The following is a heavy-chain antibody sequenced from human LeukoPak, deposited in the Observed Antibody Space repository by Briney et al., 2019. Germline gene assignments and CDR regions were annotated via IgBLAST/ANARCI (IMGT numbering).Heavy chain of an antibody. CDR3: ATVSDSSSWNYYYYMDV. Sequence: PSETLSLTCAVYGGSFSGYYWSCIRQPPGKGLEWIGEINHSGSTNYNPSLKSRVTISVDTSKNQFSLKLSSVTAADTAVYYCATVSDSSSWNYYYYMDVWGKGTTVTISS. D-gene: IGHD6-13*01. V-gene: IGHV4-34*01. CDR2: INHSGST. CDR1: GGSFSGYY. J-gene: IGHJ6*03.